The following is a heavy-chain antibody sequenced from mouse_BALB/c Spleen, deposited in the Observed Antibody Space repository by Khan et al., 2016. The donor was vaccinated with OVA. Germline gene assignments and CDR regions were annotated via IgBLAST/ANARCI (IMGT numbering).Heavy chain of an antibody. J-gene: IGHJ3*01. V-gene: IGHV1S135*01. CDR1: GYSFTSYY. CDR3: TRHGYVAWFSY. D-gene: IGHD2-2*01. Sequence: VQLKESGPDLMKPGASVKISCKASGYSFTSYYIHWVMQSPGTSLEWIGYIDPFSGGTTYNQKFKGQATLTGDKSSSTAYIHLTNLTSEDSSVYYCTRHGYVAWFSYWGQGTLVTVSA. CDR2: IDPFSGGT.